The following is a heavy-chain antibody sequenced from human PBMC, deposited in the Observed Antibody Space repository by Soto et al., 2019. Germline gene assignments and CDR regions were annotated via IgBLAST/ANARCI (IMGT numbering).Heavy chain of an antibody. CDR3: ARSYSGTFYGYDI. V-gene: IGHV4-59*02. CDR2: VFYTGNT. Sequence: PSETLSLTCTGSGGSVSSFHWSWIRQSPGKGLEWIGYVFYTGNTKYNPALKRRVTISVDTSKKQFSLKLSSVSAADTGLYYCARSYSGTFYGYDIWGQGILVTVSS. D-gene: IGHD1-26*01. J-gene: IGHJ4*02. CDR1: GGSVSSFH.